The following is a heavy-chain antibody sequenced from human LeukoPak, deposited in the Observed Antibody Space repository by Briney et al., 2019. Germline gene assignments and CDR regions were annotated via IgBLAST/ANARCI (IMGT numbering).Heavy chain of an antibody. V-gene: IGHV3-48*03. CDR3: AGGPQYSGSYGD. Sequence: GGSLRLSCVVSGFSFSDYEMAWVRQAPGMGLEWISYISNSGDIRRYADAVKGRFAISRDNAKNSVSLQMDSLRADDTGLYFCAGGPQYSGSYGDWGQGTLVTVSS. CDR1: GFSFSDYE. CDR2: ISNSGDIR. D-gene: IGHD1-26*01. J-gene: IGHJ4*02.